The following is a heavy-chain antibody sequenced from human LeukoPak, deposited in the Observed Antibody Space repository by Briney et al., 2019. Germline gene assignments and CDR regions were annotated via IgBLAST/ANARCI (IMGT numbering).Heavy chain of an antibody. V-gene: IGHV3-15*07. J-gene: IGHJ4*02. D-gene: IGHD4-17*01. CDR1: GFSFTNYW. CDR3: TTDPTVTSYFDY. CDR2: IKSKTDGGTT. Sequence: GGSLRLSCAASGFSFTNYWMHWVRQAPGKGLEWVGRIKSKTDGGTTDYAAPVKGRFTISRDDSKNTLYLQMNSLKTEDTAVYYCTTDPTVTSYFDYWGQGTLVTVSS.